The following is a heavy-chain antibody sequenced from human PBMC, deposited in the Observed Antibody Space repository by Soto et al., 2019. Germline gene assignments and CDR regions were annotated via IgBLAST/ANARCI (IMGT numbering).Heavy chain of an antibody. V-gene: IGHV1-69*13. D-gene: IGHD5-18*01. J-gene: IGHJ6*02. CDR2: IIPIFGTA. CDR1: GGTFSSYA. Sequence: SVKVSCKASGGTFSSYAISWVRQAPGQGLEWVGGIIPIFGTANYAQKFQGRVTITADESTSTAYMELSSLRSEDTAVYYCARGYTAMVTYYYYGMDVWGQGTTVTV. CDR3: ARGYTAMVTYYYYGMDV.